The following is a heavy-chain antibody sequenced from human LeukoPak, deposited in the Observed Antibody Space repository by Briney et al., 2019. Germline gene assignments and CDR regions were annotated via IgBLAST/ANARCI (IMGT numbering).Heavy chain of an antibody. CDR2: INSDGSST. CDR3: AREGRGYKVAKFDY. D-gene: IGHD3-22*01. CDR1: GFTFSSYW. V-gene: IGHV3-74*01. J-gene: IGHJ4*02. Sequence: GGSLRLSCAASGFTFSSYWMHWVRQAPGKGLVWVSRINSDGSSTRYADSVKGRFTISRDNAKNSLYLQMNSLRAEDTAVYYCAREGRGYKVAKFDYWGQGTLVTVSS.